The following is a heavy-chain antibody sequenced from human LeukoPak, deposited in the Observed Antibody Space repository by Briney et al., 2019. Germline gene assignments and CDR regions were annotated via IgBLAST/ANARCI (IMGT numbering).Heavy chain of an antibody. CDR3: AVTYYDFWSAYSRYGMDV. Sequence: SETLSLTCAVYGGSFSGYYWSWIRQPPGKGLEWIWDINHSGSTNYNPSLKSRVTISVDTSKNQFSLKLSSVTAADTAVYYCAVTYYDFWSAYSRYGMDVWGQGTTVTVSS. CDR1: GGSFSGYY. V-gene: IGHV4-34*01. CDR2: INHSGST. D-gene: IGHD3-3*01. J-gene: IGHJ6*02.